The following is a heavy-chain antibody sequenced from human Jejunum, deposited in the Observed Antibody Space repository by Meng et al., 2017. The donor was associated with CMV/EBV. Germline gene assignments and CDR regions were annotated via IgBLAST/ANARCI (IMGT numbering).Heavy chain of an antibody. CDR2: SYSGGST. V-gene: IGHV3-53*01. J-gene: IGHJ4*02. Sequence: SGFSVSSTYISWVRQAPGKGLEGVSVSYSGGSTYSADALRGRFNSTRDNSRNTVYLQMNNLRPEDTAVYYCATGLGEDTFYTGDYWGQGTLVTVSS. CDR3: ATGLGEDTFYTGDY. CDR1: GFSVSSTY. D-gene: IGHD3-10*01.